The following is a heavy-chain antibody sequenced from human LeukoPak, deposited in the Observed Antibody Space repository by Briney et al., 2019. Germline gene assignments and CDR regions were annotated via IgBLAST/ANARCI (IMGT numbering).Heavy chain of an antibody. Sequence: PSETLSLTCTVSGGSISSYYWSWVRQPPGKGLEGSGYIYYSGSTDYNPSLKSRVTISVATYKNQFSLKLSSVAAADTAVYYCARRSYRYYFDYWGQGTLVTVSS. V-gene: IGHV4-59*01. D-gene: IGHD3-16*02. CDR2: IYYSGST. CDR1: GGSISSYY. J-gene: IGHJ4*02. CDR3: ARRSYRYYFDY.